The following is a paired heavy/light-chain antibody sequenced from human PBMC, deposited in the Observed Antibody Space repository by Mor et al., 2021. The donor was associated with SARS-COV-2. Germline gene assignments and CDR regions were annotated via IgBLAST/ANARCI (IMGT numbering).Light chain of an antibody. CDR2: EAS. V-gene: IGKV1-5*03. CDR3: QQYYTYPWT. Sequence: DIQMTQSPSTLSASVGDRVTITCRASQSVNSWLAWYQQKPGKAPKLLIYEASTLKSGVPSRFSGSGSGTEFTLTISSLLPDDFATFYCQQYYTYPWTFGQGTKV. J-gene: IGKJ1*01. CDR1: QSVNSW.
Heavy chain of an antibody. CDR1: GFTFSSYA. V-gene: IGHV3-23*04. Sequence: EVQLVESGGDLVQPGGSLRLSCAASGFTFSSYAMTWVRQAPGKGLEWVSSISESGANTHYADSVKGRFSISRDNSKSTLYLQMNSLRAEDTAVYYCARQFLQCDWGQGTLVTVSS. CDR2: ISESGANT. D-gene: IGHD3-3*01. J-gene: IGHJ4*02. CDR3: ARQFLQCD.